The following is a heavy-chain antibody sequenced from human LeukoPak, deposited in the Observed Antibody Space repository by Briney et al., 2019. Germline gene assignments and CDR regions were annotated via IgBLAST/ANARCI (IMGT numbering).Heavy chain of an antibody. CDR1: GYSISSGYY. D-gene: IGHD2-15*01. CDR3: ARGGGVWVVVAAGGYFDY. J-gene: IGHJ4*02. Sequence: PSETLSLTCTVSGYSISSGYYWGWIRQPPGKGLEWIGSIYHSGSTYYNPSLKSRVTISIDTSKNQFSLKLSSVTAADTAVYYCARGGGVWVVVAAGGYFDYWGQGTLVTVSS. CDR2: IYHSGST. V-gene: IGHV4-38-2*02.